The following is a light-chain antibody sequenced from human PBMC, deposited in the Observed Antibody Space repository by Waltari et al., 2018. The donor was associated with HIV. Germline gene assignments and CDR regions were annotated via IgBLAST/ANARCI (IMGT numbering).Light chain of an antibody. CDR2: EVS. J-gene: IGLJ2*01. CDR1: SSDVGDYNY. V-gene: IGLV2-14*01. CDR3: SSYTTSSVV. Sequence: QSALTQPASVSGSPGQSITISCTRPSSDVGDYNYVSWYHQRPGKAPKLMIYEVSNRPSGVSNRFSGSKSGNTASLTISGLQAEDEADYYCSSYTTSSVVFGGGTKLTVL.